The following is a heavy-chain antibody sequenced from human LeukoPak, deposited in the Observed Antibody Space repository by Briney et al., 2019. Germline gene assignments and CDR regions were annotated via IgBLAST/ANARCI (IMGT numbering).Heavy chain of an antibody. CDR3: ARLAGSGGSCYRCFDY. D-gene: IGHD2-15*01. J-gene: IGHJ4*02. Sequence: GESLKISCKGSGHSFTSYWIGWVRQMPGKGLEWMGIIYPGDSDTRYSPSFQGQGTISADKSISTAYLQWSSLEASDTAMYYCARLAGSGGSCYRCFDYWGQGTLVTVSS. CDR1: GHSFTSYW. CDR2: IYPGDSDT. V-gene: IGHV5-51*01.